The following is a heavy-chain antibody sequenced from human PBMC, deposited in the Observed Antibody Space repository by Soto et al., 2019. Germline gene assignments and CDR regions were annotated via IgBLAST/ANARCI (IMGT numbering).Heavy chain of an antibody. CDR2: IYHSGST. V-gene: IGHV4-38-2*01. D-gene: IGHD3-22*01. J-gene: IGHJ4*02. CDR1: GYSISSGYY. Sequence: PSETLSLTCAVSGYSISSGYYWGWIRQPPGKGLEWIGSIYHSGSTYYNPSLKSRVTISVDTPKNQFSLKLSSVTAADTAAYYCARARGTYDSSGWNYWGQGTLVTVSS. CDR3: ARARGTYDSSGWNY.